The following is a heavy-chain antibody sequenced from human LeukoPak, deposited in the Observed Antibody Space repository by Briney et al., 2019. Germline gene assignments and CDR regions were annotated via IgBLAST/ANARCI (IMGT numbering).Heavy chain of an antibody. V-gene: IGHV4-30-2*01. CDR1: GVSISSGGYY. CDR2: IYHSGST. D-gene: IGHD3-9*01. Sequence: SETLSLTCTVSGVSISSGGYYWSWIRQPPGKGLEWIWYIYHSGSTYYNPSLKSRVTISVDRSKNQFSLKLSSVTAADTAVYYCARVRSYYDILTGYSPGNYMDVWGKGTTVTVSS. CDR3: ARVRSYYDILTGYSPGNYMDV. J-gene: IGHJ6*03.